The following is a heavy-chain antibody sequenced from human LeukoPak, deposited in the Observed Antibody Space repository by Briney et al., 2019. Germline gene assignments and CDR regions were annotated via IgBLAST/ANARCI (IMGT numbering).Heavy chain of an antibody. CDR1: GFTFSNYA. CDR2: INGRGGST. CDR3: AKAHYYDSSGYAY. V-gene: IGHV3-23*01. J-gene: IGHJ4*02. D-gene: IGHD3-22*01. Sequence: PGGSLRLSCAASGFTFSNYAMSWVRQAPGKGLEWVSSINGRGGSTYYADSVKGRFTISRDNSKNTLYLQMNSLRAEDTAIYYCAKAHYYDSSGYAYWGQGTLVTVSS.